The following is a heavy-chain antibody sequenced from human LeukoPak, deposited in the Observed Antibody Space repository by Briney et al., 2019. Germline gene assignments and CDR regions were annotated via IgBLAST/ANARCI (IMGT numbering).Heavy chain of an antibody. J-gene: IGHJ4*02. CDR2: IIPIFGTA. Sequence: SVKVSCKASGGTSSSYAISWVRQAPGQGLEWMGGIIPIFGTANYAQKFQGRVTIIADESTSTAYMELSSLRSEDTAVYYCARARYSSSWSYFDYWGQGTLVAVSS. D-gene: IGHD6-13*01. CDR1: GGTSSSYA. V-gene: IGHV1-69*13. CDR3: ARARYSSSWSYFDY.